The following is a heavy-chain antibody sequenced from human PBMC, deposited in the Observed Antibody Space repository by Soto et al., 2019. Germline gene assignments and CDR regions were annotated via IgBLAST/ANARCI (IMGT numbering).Heavy chain of an antibody. Sequence: QVQLQESGPGLVKPSQTLSLTCTVSGGSISSGGYYWSWIRQHQGKGLEWIGYIYYSGSTYYNPSLKSRVTISVDTSKHQFSLKLSSVTAADTAVYYCARVGSTYGDYVGFWFDPWGQGTLVTVSS. V-gene: IGHV4-31*03. CDR2: IYYSGST. D-gene: IGHD4-17*01. J-gene: IGHJ5*02. CDR3: ARVGSTYGDYVGFWFDP. CDR1: GGSISSGGYY.